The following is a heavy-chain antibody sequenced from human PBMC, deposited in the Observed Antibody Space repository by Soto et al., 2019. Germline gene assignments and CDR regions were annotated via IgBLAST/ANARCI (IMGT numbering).Heavy chain of an antibody. CDR3: AREGGTYVDTAMDRDKNFDY. V-gene: IGHV4-31*03. CDR2: IYYSGST. CDR1: VGSISSGGYY. J-gene: IGHJ4*02. D-gene: IGHD5-18*01. Sequence: ASETLCITCTFSVGSISSGGYYWSGIRQHPGKGLEWIGYIYYSGSTYYNPSLKSRVTISVDTSKNQFSLKLSSVTAADTAVYYCAREGGTYVDTAMDRDKNFDYWGQGTLVTVSS.